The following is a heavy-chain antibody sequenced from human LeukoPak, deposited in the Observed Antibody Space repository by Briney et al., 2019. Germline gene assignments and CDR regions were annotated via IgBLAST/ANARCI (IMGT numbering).Heavy chain of an antibody. Sequence: GGSLRLSCAVSGFTFSSYWMSWVRQPPGKGLEWVANIKQDGSEKYYVDSVKGRFNIPRDNAKNSLYLQMNSLRAEDTAVYYCARTGTGTAPDAFDIWGQGTMVTVSS. D-gene: IGHD1-7*01. CDR3: ARTGTGTAPDAFDI. J-gene: IGHJ3*02. CDR1: GFTFSSYW. V-gene: IGHV3-7*01. CDR2: IKQDGSEK.